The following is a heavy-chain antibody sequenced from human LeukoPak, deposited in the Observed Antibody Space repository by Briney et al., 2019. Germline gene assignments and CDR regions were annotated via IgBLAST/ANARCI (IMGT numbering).Heavy chain of an antibody. J-gene: IGHJ4*02. CDR2: ISGRGVNT. CDR1: GFTFTSYV. CDR3: AKSGAGAEFYYLDS. V-gene: IGHV3-23*01. D-gene: IGHD2/OR15-2a*01. Sequence: HAGGSLRLSCAASGFTFTSYVMTWVRQDPGKGREWVSAISGRGVNTYFADSVKGRFTISRDNSQNTLYLQMNSLSAEDTAVYYCAKSGAGAEFYYLDSWGQGTLVTVSS.